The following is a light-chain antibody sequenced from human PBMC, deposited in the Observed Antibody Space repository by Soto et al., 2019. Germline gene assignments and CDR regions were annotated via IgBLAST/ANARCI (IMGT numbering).Light chain of an antibody. V-gene: IGLV1-51*02. CDR1: NSNIGNNY. J-gene: IGLJ1*01. Sequence: QSVLTQPPSGSSAPGQKVTISLSGNNSNIGNNYVSWYQQLPGTAPKLLIYENNKRPSGIPDRFSGSKSGTSATLGITGLQTGDEADYYCGTWDSSLSARVFGTGTKVTVL. CDR3: GTWDSSLSARV. CDR2: ENN.